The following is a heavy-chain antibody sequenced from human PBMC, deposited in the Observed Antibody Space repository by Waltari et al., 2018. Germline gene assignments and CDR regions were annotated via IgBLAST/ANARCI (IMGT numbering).Heavy chain of an antibody. D-gene: IGHD3-10*01. CDR3: ARGVSGSGSYYKSWFDP. V-gene: IGHV1-46*01. CDR1: GYTFTSYY. CDR2: INPRGGST. Sequence: QVQLVQSGAEVKKPGASVKVSCKASGYTFTSYYMHWVRQAPGQGLEWMGKINPRGGSTSYAQKFQGRVTMTRDTSTSTVYMELSSLRSEDTAVYYCARGVSGSGSYYKSWFDPWGQGTLVTVSS. J-gene: IGHJ5*02.